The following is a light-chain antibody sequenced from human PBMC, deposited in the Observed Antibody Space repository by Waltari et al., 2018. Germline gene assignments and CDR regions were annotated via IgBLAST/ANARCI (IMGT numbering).Light chain of an antibody. CDR2: EVS. CDR1: QSLLNIDGKTY. Sequence: EIVMTQTPLSLSVTPGQPASISCRSSQSLLNIDGKTYLYWYVQKPGQPPQLLIHEVSKLFSGVPYRLSCSGSGTDFTLKISRVDAEDVGVYYCMQSTQLPLAFGQGTKVEIK. J-gene: IGKJ1*01. V-gene: IGKV2D-29*01. CDR3: MQSTQLPLA.